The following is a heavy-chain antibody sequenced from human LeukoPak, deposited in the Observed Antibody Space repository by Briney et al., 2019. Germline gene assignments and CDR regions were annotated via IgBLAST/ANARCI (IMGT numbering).Heavy chain of an antibody. CDR3: AREDSSGIDH. V-gene: IGHV3-21*01. D-gene: IGHD6-19*01. CDR2: ISSSGSYI. Sequence: GGSLRLSCEASGFTFSIYDMHWVRQAPGKGLEWVSSISSSGSYIYNADSMKGRFTISRDNAKNSLYLQMNSLRAEDTAVYYCAREDSSGIDHWGQGTLVTVSS. CDR1: GFTFSIYD. J-gene: IGHJ4*02.